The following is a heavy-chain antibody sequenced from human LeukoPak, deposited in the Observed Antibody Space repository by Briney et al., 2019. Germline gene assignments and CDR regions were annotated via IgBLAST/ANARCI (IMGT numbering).Heavy chain of an antibody. D-gene: IGHD2-2*01. J-gene: IGHJ6*03. CDR2: MNPNSGNT. CDR3: ARGGLGYQLANMDV. Sequence: ASVKVSCKASGYTFTSYEINWVRQAAGQGLEWMGWMNPNSGNTGYAQKFQGRVTITRNTSISTAYMELSSLRSEDTAVYYCARGGLGYQLANMDVWGKGTTVTVSS. V-gene: IGHV1-8*03. CDR1: GYTFTSYE.